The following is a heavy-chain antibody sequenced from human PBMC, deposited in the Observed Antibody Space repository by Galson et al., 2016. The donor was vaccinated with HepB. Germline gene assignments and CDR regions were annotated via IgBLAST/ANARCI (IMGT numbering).Heavy chain of an antibody. CDR2: ISYDGRNK. D-gene: IGHD3-10*01. V-gene: IGHV3-30*18. CDR3: AKDPAFGESPGGYGLDV. CDR1: GFTFSTFG. Sequence: SLRLSCAASGFTFSTFGMHWVRQLPGKGLEWVAVISYDGRNKKYREYVKGRFTISRDTSKNLMYLEMNSLRGEDMAVYECAKDPAFGESPGGYGLDVWGRGTAVTVSS. J-gene: IGHJ6*02.